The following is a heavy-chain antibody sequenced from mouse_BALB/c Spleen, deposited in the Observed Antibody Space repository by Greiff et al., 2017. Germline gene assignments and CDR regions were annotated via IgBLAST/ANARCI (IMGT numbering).Heavy chain of an antibody. Sequence: VQLQQSGAELVKPGASVKLSCKASGYTFTSYYMYWVKQRPGQGLEWIGEINPSNGGTNFNEKFKSKATLTVDKSSSTAYMQLSSLTSEDSAVYYCTRSDDHAMDYWGQGTSVTVSS. J-gene: IGHJ4*01. CDR1: GYTFTSYY. D-gene: IGHD2-3*01. CDR2: INPSNGGT. CDR3: TRSDDHAMDY. V-gene: IGHV1S81*02.